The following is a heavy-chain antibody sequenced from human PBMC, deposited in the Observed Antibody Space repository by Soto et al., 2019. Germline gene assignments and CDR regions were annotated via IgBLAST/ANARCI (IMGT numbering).Heavy chain of an antibody. Sequence: PVGSLRLSCVASGFPFSIYWMSWVRQSPGKGLEWVANIRQDGGEKYSVDSVRGRFTVSRDNANNSLYLQVNSLRAEDTAEYHCASSAGGTFDHWGRGTPVTVSS. CDR2: IRQDGGEK. V-gene: IGHV3-7*02. CDR3: ASSAGGTFDH. CDR1: GFPFSIYW. J-gene: IGHJ4*02. D-gene: IGHD1-1*01.